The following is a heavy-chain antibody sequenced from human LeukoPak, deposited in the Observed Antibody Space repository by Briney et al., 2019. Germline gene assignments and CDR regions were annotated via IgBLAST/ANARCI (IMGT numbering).Heavy chain of an antibody. CDR2: INHSGST. D-gene: IGHD6-13*01. V-gene: IGHV4-34*01. CDR3: ARADYPGIAAAGYPSKFDY. J-gene: IGHJ4*02. CDR1: GGSFSGYY. Sequence: PSETLSLTCAVYGGSFSGYYWSWIRQPPGKGLEWIGEINHSGSTNYNPSLKSRVTISVDTSKNQFSLKLSSVTAADTAVYYCARADYPGIAAAGYPSKFDYWGQGTLVTVSS.